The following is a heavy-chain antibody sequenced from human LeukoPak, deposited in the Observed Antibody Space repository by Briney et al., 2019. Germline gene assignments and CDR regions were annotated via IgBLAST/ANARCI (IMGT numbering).Heavy chain of an antibody. CDR3: ARGITTHYYYYMDV. CDR1: GCSITSRNYY. J-gene: IGHJ6*03. D-gene: IGHD4-11*01. CDR2: IYYSGSI. V-gene: IGHV4-39*07. Sequence: KPSETLSLTCTVSGCSITSRNYYWCWIRHPPRKLLGWTGSIYYSGSIYYNPSLKSRVTISVDTSKNQFSLRLSSVTAADTAVYYCARGITTHYYYYMDVWGKGTTVTVSS.